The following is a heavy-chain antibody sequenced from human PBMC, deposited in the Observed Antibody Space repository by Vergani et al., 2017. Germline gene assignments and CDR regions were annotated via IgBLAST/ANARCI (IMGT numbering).Heavy chain of an antibody. CDR2: IQFDGSNQ. D-gene: IGHD3-16*01. CDR3: AKHFRGWGIDY. Sequence: QVQLVESGGGVVQRGGSLRLSCATSGFTLRNYDKQWIRQGPGKGLVFVAFIQFDGSNQSYADSVKGRFTLSRDFSKNTLYLQMNSLRTADTATYYCAKHFRGWGIDYWGQGTQVIVSS. CDR1: GFTLRNYD. J-gene: IGHJ4*02. V-gene: IGHV3-30*02.